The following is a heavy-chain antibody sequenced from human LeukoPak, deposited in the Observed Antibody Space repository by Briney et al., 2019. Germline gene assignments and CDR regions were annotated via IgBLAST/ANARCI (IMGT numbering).Heavy chain of an antibody. D-gene: IGHD4-23*01. Sequence: GRSLRLSCAASGFTFSSYSMNWVRQAPGKGLEWVSSISSSSSYIYYADSVKGRFTISRDNAKNSLYLQMNSLRAEDTAVYHCARGSRGNFDYWGQGTLVTVSS. J-gene: IGHJ4*02. CDR1: GFTFSSYS. CDR3: ARGSRGNFDY. V-gene: IGHV3-21*01. CDR2: ISSSSSYI.